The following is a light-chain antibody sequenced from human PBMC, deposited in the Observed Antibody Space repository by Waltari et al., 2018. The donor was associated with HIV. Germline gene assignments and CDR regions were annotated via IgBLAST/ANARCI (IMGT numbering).Light chain of an antibody. CDR3: AAGDDSLSGFV. Sequence: QSVLTQPPSLSAAPGHKNNISCSGGGTNIGSRTVHWYQKLTSRAPKLIIDHDDRRPSGVADRFTSSKSVTSASLFVSKLQAADEATYYWAAGDDSLSGFVFGGGT. J-gene: IGLJ3*02. CDR2: HDD. CDR1: GTNIGSRT. V-gene: IGLV1-44*01.